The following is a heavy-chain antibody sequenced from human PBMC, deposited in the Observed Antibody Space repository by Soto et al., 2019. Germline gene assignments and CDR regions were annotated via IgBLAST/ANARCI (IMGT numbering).Heavy chain of an antibody. D-gene: IGHD6-13*01. CDR3: ARDSDSSGWYYFDY. J-gene: IGHJ4*02. Sequence: AAVKVSCKACGCTFTSYAMHWVRQAPGQRLEWMGWINAGNGNTKYSQKFQGRVTITRGTSASTAYMELSSLRSEDTAVYYCARDSDSSGWYYFDYWGQGTLVTVSS. V-gene: IGHV1-3*01. CDR2: INAGNGNT. CDR1: GCTFTSYA.